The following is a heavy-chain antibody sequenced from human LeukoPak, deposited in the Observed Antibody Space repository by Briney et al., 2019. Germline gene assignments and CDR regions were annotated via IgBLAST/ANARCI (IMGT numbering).Heavy chain of an antibody. CDR2: IGTAGDT. Sequence: GGSLRLSCAASGFTFSSYDMHWVRHATGKGLEWVSAIGTAGDTYYPGSVKGRFTISRENAKNSLYLQMNCLKPGDTAVYYCARVQKSSSWYYFDYWGQGTLVTVSS. J-gene: IGHJ4*02. CDR1: GFTFSSYD. V-gene: IGHV3-13*04. CDR3: ARVQKSSSWYYFDY. D-gene: IGHD6-13*01.